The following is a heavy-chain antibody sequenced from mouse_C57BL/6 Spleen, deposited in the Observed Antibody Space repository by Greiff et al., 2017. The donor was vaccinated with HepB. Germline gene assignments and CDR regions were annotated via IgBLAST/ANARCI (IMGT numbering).Heavy chain of an antibody. V-gene: IGHV1-50*01. Sequence: QVQLQQPGAELVKPGASVKLSCKASGYTFTSYWMQWVKQRPGQGLEWIGEIDPSDSYTNYNQKFKGKATLTLDTSSSTAYMQLSSLTSEDSAVYYCARMELGRFAYWGQGTLVTVSA. CDR2: IDPSDSYT. CDR3: ARMELGRFAY. J-gene: IGHJ3*01. CDR1: GYTFTSYW.